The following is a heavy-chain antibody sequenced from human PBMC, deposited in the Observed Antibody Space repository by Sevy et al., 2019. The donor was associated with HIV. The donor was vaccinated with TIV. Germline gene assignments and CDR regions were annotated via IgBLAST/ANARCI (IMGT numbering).Heavy chain of an antibody. D-gene: IGHD5-18*01. CDR2: IKEDGSAE. CDR1: GFTFSGYW. V-gene: IGHV3-7*01. Sequence: GGSLRLSCAASGFTFSGYWMTWVRQAPGKGLEWVANIKEDGSAEYYVDSVKGRFTISRDNAKNSLFLQLNSLRVEDTAMYYCARDSPGYGAYDYLGQGTLVTASS. CDR3: ARDSPGYGAYDY. J-gene: IGHJ4*02.